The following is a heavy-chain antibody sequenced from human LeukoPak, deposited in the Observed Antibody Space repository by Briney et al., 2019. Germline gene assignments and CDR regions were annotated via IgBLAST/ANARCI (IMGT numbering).Heavy chain of an antibody. CDR2: IKQDGSEK. Sequence: GGSLRLSCAASGFTFSSYWMSWVRQAPGKGLEWVANIKQDGSEKYYVDSVKGRFTISRDNAKNSLYLQMSSLRAEDTAVYYCATDRGWRTSGYYLYYFEYWGQGTLVTFSS. J-gene: IGHJ4*02. D-gene: IGHD3-3*01. V-gene: IGHV3-7*01. CDR1: GFTFSSYW. CDR3: ATDRGWRTSGYYLYYFEY.